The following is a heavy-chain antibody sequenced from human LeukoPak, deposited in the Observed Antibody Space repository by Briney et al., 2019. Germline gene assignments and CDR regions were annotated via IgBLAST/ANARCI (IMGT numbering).Heavy chain of an antibody. CDR1: VGSISRHY. D-gene: IGHD5-12*01. Sequence: SETLSLTCTVSVGSISRHYWSWIRQPPGQGLEWIGYIYYSGSTNYNPSLKSRVTISVDTSKNNFSLKLSSVTAADTAVYYCARGDGYSYAFDYWGQGTLVTVSS. V-gene: IGHV4-59*11. J-gene: IGHJ4*02. CDR2: IYYSGST. CDR3: ARGDGYSYAFDY.